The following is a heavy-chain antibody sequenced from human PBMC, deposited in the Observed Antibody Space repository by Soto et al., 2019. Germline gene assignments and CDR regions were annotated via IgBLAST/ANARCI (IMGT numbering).Heavy chain of an antibody. CDR1: GCTFNTYW. CDR2: IHPGDSET. V-gene: IGHV5-51*01. J-gene: IGHJ6*02. D-gene: IGHD1-1*01. Sequence: EEQLVQSGADVKKPGESLKISCQASGCTFNTYWIGWVRQMPGKGLEWMGIIHPGDSETRYNPSFQGQVTISADKSITTAYAQWSSLKASDTAMYFCARHGNNGPEDTLDVWGQGTTVTVSS. CDR3: ARHGNNGPEDTLDV.